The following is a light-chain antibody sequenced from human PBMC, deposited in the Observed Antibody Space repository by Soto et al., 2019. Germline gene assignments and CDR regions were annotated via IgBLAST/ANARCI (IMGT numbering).Light chain of an antibody. CDR1: QSVSSSY. Sequence: IVLTQAPGTLSLSPGERATLSCRASQSVSSSYLAWYQQKPGQAPRLLIYGASSRDTGIPDRVTGRGPGTDITLTASTLQPAAVAAYCCHQCRIPSLSASGEGTKLE. CDR2: GAS. V-gene: IGKV3-20*01. CDR3: HQCRIPSLSA. J-gene: IGKJ2*01.